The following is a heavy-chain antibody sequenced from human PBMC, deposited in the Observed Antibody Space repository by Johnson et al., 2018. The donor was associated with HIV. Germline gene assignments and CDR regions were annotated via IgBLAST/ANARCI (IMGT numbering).Heavy chain of an antibody. CDR1: GFTFSSYG. Sequence: QVQLVESGGGLVQPGGSLSLSCAASGFTFSSYGMHWVSQAPGKGLEWVAFIRYDGSNKYYADSVKGRFNISRDNSKNTQYLQMNSLRVEDTGLYYCARFGRGGSHAFDIWGQGTMVTVSS. V-gene: IGHV3-30*02. CDR3: ARFGRGGSHAFDI. CDR2: IRYDGSNK. D-gene: IGHD5-24*01. J-gene: IGHJ3*02.